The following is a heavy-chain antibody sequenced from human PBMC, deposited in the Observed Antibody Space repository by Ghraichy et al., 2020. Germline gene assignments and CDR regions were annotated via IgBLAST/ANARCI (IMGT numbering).Heavy chain of an antibody. J-gene: IGHJ5*02. CDR2: IKHDGSEK. D-gene: IGHD3-10*01. CDR3: ARDSARTQWFDP. CDR1: GFTFTTSW. V-gene: IGHV3-7*01. Sequence: GESLNISCAASGFTFTTSWMNWVRQAPGKGLEWVANIKHDGSEKYYVDSVKGRFTISRDNAKNSLYLQMNSLRAEDTALYYCARDSARTQWFDPWGQGTLVTVSS.